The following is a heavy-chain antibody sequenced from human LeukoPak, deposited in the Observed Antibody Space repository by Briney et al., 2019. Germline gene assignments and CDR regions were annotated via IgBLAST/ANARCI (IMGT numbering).Heavy chain of an antibody. V-gene: IGHV3-21*01. J-gene: IGHJ4*02. CDR3: ARERARRPRGYYFDY. Sequence: GGSLRLSCAASGFTFSSYSMNWVRQAPGKGLEWVPSISSSSSYIYYAGSVKGRFTISRDNAKNSLYLQMNSLRAEDTAVYYCARERARRPRGYYFDYWGQGTLVTVSS. D-gene: IGHD2-15*01. CDR2: ISSSSSYI. CDR1: GFTFSSYS.